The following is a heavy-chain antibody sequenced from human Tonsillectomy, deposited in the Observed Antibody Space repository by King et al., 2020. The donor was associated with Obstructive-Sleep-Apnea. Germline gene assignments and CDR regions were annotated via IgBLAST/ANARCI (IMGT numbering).Heavy chain of an antibody. V-gene: IGHV1-18*04. J-gene: IGHJ4*02. D-gene: IGHD2-2*01. CDR1: GYTFANYG. CDR2: IRTYNGKP. CDR3: ARDHAPGLTPVSTSSSYDY. Sequence: PLVESGAAVQRPGASLTVSCTASGYTFANYGITWVRQAPGHGLEWMGWIRTYNGKPTYAQKVQGRLPMTTDTSTSTAYMEVRSLRFDDTAVYSCARDHAPGLTPVSTSSSYDYWGQGTLGTVAS.